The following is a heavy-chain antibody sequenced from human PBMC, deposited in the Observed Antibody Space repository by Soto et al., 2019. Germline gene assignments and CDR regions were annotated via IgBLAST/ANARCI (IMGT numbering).Heavy chain of an antibody. Sequence: EVQLVESGGGLVQPGGSLRLSCAASGFTFSSYWMSWVRQAPGKGLEWVANIKQDGSEKYDVDSVKGRFTISRDNAKNSLYLQMNSLRAEDTAVYYCARDNGEMATIYWGQGTMVTVSS. D-gene: IGHD5-12*01. CDR1: GFTFSSYW. CDR2: IKQDGSEK. V-gene: IGHV3-7*01. CDR3: ARDNGEMATIY. J-gene: IGHJ4*02.